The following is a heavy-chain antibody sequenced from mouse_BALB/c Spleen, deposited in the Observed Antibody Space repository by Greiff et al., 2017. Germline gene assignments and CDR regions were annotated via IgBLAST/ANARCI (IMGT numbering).Heavy chain of an antibody. D-gene: IGHD2-1*01. CDR2: ISSGSSTI. V-gene: IGHV5-17*02. J-gene: IGHJ4*01. Sequence: EVMLVASGGGLVQPGGSRKLSCAASGFTFSSFGMHWVRQAPEKGLEWVAYISSGSSTIYYADTVKGRFTISRDNPKNTLFLQMTSLRSEDTAMYYCARGGNGYYYAMDYWGQGTSVTVSS. CDR3: ARGGNGYYYAMDY. CDR1: GFTFSSFG.